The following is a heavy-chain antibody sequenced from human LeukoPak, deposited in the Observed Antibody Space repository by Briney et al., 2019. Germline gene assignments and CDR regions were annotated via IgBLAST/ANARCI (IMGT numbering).Heavy chain of an antibody. CDR1: GYTFTSYA. CDR2: INAGNGNT. J-gene: IGHJ4*02. V-gene: IGHV1-3*01. D-gene: IGHD3-16*01. CDR3: AREELEGFGGDFDY. Sequence: ASVKVSCKASGYTFTSYAMHWVRQAPGQRLEWMGWINAGNGNTKYSQKFQGRVTITRGTSASTAYMELSSLRSEDTAVYYCAREELEGFGGDFDYWGQGTLVTVSS.